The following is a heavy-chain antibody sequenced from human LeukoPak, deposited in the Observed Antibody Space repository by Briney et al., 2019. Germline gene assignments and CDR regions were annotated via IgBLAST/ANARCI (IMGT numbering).Heavy chain of an antibody. J-gene: IGHJ4*02. D-gene: IGHD1-26*01. CDR2: IIPIFGTA. CDR3: ARVRGSYYFDY. V-gene: IGHV1-69*13. CDR1: GGTFSSYA. Sequence: GASVKVSCKASGGTFSSYAISWVRQAPGQGLEWMGGIIPIFGTANYAQKFQGRVTITADESTSTAHMELSSLRSEDTAVYYCARVRGSYYFDYWGQGTLVTVSS.